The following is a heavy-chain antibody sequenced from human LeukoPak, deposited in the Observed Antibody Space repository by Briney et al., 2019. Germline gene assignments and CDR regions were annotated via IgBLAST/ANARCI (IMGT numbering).Heavy chain of an antibody. D-gene: IGHD2/OR15-2a*01. J-gene: IGHJ6*03. V-gene: IGHV3-11*04. CDR3: ARGEFGDYYYFYMDV. CDR1: GFTFSDYY. Sequence: GGSLRLSCAASGFTFSDYYMSWIRQAPGKGLEWVSYISSSGSTIYYADSVKGRFTISRDDAKNSLFLQMNSLRAEDTATYYCARGEFGDYYYFYMDVWGKGTTVTVSS. CDR2: ISSSGSTI.